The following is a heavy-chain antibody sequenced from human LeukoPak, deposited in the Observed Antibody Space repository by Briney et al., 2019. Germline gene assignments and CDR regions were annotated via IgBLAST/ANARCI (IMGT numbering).Heavy chain of an antibody. Sequence: PSETLSLTCAVYGGSFRGYYWSWIRQPPGKGLEWIGEINHSGSTNCNPSLKSRVTISVDTSKNQFSLKLSSVTAADTAVFYCARENSGSYREFDYWGQGTLVTVSS. D-gene: IGHD1-26*01. CDR1: GGSFRGYY. J-gene: IGHJ4*02. CDR3: ARENSGSYREFDY. V-gene: IGHV4-34*01. CDR2: INHSGST.